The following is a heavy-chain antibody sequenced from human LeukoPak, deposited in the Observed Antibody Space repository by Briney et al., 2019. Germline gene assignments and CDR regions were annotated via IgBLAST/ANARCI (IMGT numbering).Heavy chain of an antibody. V-gene: IGHV3-33*01. CDR1: GFTFSSYG. J-gene: IGHJ6*02. Sequence: GGSLRLSCAASGFTFSSYGMHWVRQAPGKGLEWVAVIWYDGSNKYYADSVKGRFTISRDYSKNTLYLQMNSLRAEDTAVYYCARPMTVKDYYYYYGMDVWGQGTTVTVSS. CDR2: IWYDGSNK. D-gene: IGHD2-21*02. CDR3: ARPMTVKDYYYYYGMDV.